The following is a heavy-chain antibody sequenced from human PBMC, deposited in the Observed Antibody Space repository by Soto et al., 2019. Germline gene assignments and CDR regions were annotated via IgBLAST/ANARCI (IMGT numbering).Heavy chain of an antibody. V-gene: IGHV4-59*08. CDR3: ARHGVPERDRRGYYENDAFDF. CDR2: FNHSGST. J-gene: IGHJ3*01. D-gene: IGHD3-22*01. Sequence: QVQLQESGPGLVKPSETLSLTCTVSGGSISRYCWSWSRQPPGKGLEWIGYFNHSGSTNYNPSLMTRVTIPVDKSKKQFSLKLSSVTAADTAVYYCARHGVPERDRRGYYENDAFDFWGQGTMVTVSS. CDR1: GGSISRYC.